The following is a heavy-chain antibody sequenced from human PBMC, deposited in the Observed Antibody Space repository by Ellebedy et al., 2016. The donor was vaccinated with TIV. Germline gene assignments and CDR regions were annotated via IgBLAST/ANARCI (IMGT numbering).Heavy chain of an antibody. CDR3: ARVRFGDTAVDY. CDR1: GFTFSSYD. J-gene: IGHJ4*03. CDR2: IGTAGDT. V-gene: IGHV3-13*01. D-gene: IGHD2-21*01. Sequence: GESLKISCAASGFTFSSYDMHWVRQGTGKGLEWVSAIGTAGDTYYPGSVKGRFTISRENDKNSLYLQITSLRAEDTAVYYCARVRFGDTAVDYWGQGTLVTVSS.